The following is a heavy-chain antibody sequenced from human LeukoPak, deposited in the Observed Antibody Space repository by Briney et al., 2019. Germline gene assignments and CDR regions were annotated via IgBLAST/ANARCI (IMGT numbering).Heavy chain of an antibody. J-gene: IGHJ4*02. CDR2: IKQDGSEK. Sequence: GGSLRLSCAASGFTFSSYWMSWVRQAPGKGLEWVANIKQDGSEKYYVDSVKGRFTISRDNAKNSLYLQMNSLRAEDTAVYYCARNLNKQWLALDGYGGQGTLVTVSS. V-gene: IGHV3-7*01. D-gene: IGHD6-19*01. CDR1: GFTFSSYW. CDR3: ARNLNKQWLALDGY.